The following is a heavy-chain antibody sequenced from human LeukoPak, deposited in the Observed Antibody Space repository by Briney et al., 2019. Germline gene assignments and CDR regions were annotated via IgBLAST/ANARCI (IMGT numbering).Heavy chain of an antibody. CDR3: ARLSIVGAPAY. Sequence: GASVKVSCKASGYTFTSYDISWVRQAPGQGLEWMGWISAYNGNTNYAQKFQGRVTMTRDTSTSTVYMELSSLRSEDTAVYYCARLSIVGAPAYWGQGTLVTVSS. CDR2: ISAYNGNT. CDR1: GYTFTSYD. V-gene: IGHV1-18*01. J-gene: IGHJ4*02. D-gene: IGHD1-26*01.